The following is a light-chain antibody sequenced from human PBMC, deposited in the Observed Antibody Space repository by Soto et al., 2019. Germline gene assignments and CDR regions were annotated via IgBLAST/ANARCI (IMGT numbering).Light chain of an antibody. Sequence: EIVLTQSPGTLSLSPGERATLSCRASQSVSSSYLAWYHQKPGQAPRLLIYGASSRATGIPDRFSGCGSGTDFTLTISSLEAEDCAVYYCQQYDSLPMYTVGQVTKLEIK. CDR3: QQYDSLPMYT. J-gene: IGKJ2*01. V-gene: IGKV3-20*01. CDR1: QSVSSSY. CDR2: GAS.